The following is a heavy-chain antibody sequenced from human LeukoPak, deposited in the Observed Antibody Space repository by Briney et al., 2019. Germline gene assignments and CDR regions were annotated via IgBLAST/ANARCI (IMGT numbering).Heavy chain of an antibody. Sequence: PGGSLRLSCAASGFTFSSYAMSWVRQAPGKGLEWVSAISGSGGSTYYADSVKGRVTISRDNSKNTLYLQMNSLRAEDTAVYYCASSVTPYWYFDLWGRGTLVTVSS. CDR2: ISGSGGST. J-gene: IGHJ2*01. V-gene: IGHV3-23*01. CDR3: ASSVTPYWYFDL. CDR1: GFTFSSYA. D-gene: IGHD2-21*02.